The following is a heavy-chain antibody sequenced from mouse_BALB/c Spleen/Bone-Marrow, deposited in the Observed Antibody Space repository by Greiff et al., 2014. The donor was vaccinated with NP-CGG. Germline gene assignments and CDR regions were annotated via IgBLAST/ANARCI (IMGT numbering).Heavy chain of an antibody. CDR3: TRDKATPYYAMDY. Sequence: LQQSGSELVRPGGSVKLTCKVSGHTFTNYWVHWVKQRPGQGLEWIGNIYPGSGSTNYDEKFKRKATLTVDTSSTTAYMQLSSLTTEDSAVYYCTRDKATPYYAMDYWGQGTSVTVSS. V-gene: IGHV1S22*01. CDR1: GHTFTNYW. CDR2: IYPGSGST. D-gene: IGHD6-1*01. J-gene: IGHJ4*01.